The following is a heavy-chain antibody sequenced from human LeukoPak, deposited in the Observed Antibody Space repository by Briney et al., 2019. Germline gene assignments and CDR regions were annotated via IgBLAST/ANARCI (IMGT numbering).Heavy chain of an antibody. CDR1: GYTFTGYY. Sequence: SVKVSCKASGYTFTGYYMHWARQAPGQGLEWMGWINPNSGGTNYAQKFQGWVTMTRDTSISTAYMELSRLRSDDTAVYYCARGRLRLTYYYDSSGYYYFDYWGQGTLVTVSS. CDR2: INPNSGGT. J-gene: IGHJ4*02. CDR3: ARGRLRLTYYYDSSGYYYFDY. V-gene: IGHV1-2*04. D-gene: IGHD3-22*01.